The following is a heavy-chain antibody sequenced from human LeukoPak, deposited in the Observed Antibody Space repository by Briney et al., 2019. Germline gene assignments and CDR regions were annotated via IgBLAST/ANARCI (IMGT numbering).Heavy chain of an antibody. CDR1: GFTFSSYG. CDR2: IWYDGSNK. J-gene: IGHJ3*01. V-gene: IGHV3-30*02. D-gene: IGHD1-26*01. Sequence: GGSLRLSCVASGFTFSSYGMHWVRQAPGKGLEWVAFIWYDGSNKYYADPVKGRFTISRDNAKNSLYLQMNSLRVEDTALYYCAKDRGGSSELGDAFDVWGQGTMVRVSS. CDR3: AKDRGGSSELGDAFDV.